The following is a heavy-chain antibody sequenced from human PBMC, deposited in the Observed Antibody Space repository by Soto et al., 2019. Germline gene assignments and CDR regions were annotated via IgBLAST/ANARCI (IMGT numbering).Heavy chain of an antibody. J-gene: IGHJ4*02. CDR1: GFTFSTYW. CDR3: VGSRHYRKYYFDY. Sequence: EVQLVESGGGLVQPGGSLRLSCAASGFTFSTYWMSWVRQAPGKGLEWVANIKQDGREKYYVDSVKGRFTISRDNAKNSLYLQMNSLRAEDTAVYYCVGSRHYRKYYFDYWGQGSLLTASS. V-gene: IGHV3-7*01. CDR2: IKQDGREK. D-gene: IGHD3-10*01.